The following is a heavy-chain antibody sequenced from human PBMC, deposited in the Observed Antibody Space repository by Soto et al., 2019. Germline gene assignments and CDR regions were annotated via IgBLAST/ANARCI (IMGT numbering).Heavy chain of an antibody. J-gene: IGHJ4*02. V-gene: IGHV1-8*01. Sequence: VHLVRSGAEGKKPGASGRVSCKPSGNTFTSYDINWLRQATGKGLEGMGWMNLNGGKTAYAQKFQGRITMTRNTSISTAYMELSSLRSEDTAVYYCAREKVTSGYPDWGQGTLVTVSS. CDR3: AREKVTSGYPD. D-gene: IGHD3-22*01. CDR2: MNLNGGKT. CDR1: GNTFTSYD.